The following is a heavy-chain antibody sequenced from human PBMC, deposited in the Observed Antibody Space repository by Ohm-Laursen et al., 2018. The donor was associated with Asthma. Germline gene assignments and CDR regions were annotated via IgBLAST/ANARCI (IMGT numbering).Heavy chain of an antibody. J-gene: IGHJ4*02. V-gene: IGHV3-23*01. CDR1: GFTFSSYA. CDR3: AKEGYSSSWSFDY. CDR2: ISGSGGST. D-gene: IGHD6-13*01. Sequence: SLRLSCSASGFTFSSYAMSWVRQAPGKGLEWVSAISGSGGSTYYADSVKGRFTISRDNSKNTLYLQMNSLRAEDTAVYYCAKEGYSSSWSFDYWGQGTLVTVSS.